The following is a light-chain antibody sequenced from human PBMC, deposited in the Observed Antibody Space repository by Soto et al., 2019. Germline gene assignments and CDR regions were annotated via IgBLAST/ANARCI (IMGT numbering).Light chain of an antibody. V-gene: IGLV1-40*01. CDR2: GNI. CDR3: QSYDSSLSARV. J-gene: IGLJ3*02. Sequence: QSVLTQPPSVSGAPGQRVTMSCTGSSSNIGAGYDVHWFQQLPGTAPRLLIYGNINRLSGVPHRFSGSKSGTSASLAITGLQAEDEADYYCQSYDSSLSARVFGGGTKLTVL. CDR1: SSNIGAGYD.